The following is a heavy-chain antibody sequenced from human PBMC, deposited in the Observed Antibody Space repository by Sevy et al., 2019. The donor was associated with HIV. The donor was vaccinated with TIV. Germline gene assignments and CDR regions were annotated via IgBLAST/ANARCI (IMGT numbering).Heavy chain of an antibody. CDR1: GFIFNSYA. Sequence: GGSLRLSCAASGFIFNSYALSWVRQAPGKGLEWVSTISASGGSTYYAHSVKGRFTISRDNFKNTVDLNMNSLGVEDTAVYYCAKAYGSGSPPDYWGQGILVTVSS. CDR3: AKAYGSGSPPDY. V-gene: IGHV3-23*01. J-gene: IGHJ4*02. D-gene: IGHD3-10*01. CDR2: ISASGGST.